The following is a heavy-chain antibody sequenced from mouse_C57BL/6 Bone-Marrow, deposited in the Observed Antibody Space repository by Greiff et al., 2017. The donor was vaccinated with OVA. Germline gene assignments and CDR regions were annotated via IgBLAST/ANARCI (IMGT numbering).Heavy chain of an antibody. Sequence: EVQRVESGAELVRPGASVKLSCTASGFNIKDDYMHWVKQRPEQGLEWIGWIDPENGDTEYASKFQGKATITADTSSNTAYLQLSSLTSEDTAVYYCTTGDWYYFDYWGQGTTLTVSS. CDR1: GFNIKDDY. J-gene: IGHJ2*01. CDR3: TTGDWYYFDY. V-gene: IGHV14-4*01. D-gene: IGHD3-3*01. CDR2: IDPENGDT.